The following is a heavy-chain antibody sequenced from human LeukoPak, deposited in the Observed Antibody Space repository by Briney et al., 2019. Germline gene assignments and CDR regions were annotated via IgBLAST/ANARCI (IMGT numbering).Heavy chain of an antibody. CDR1: GYTFSSYY. D-gene: IGHD1-26*01. CDR2: INPSGGST. J-gene: IGHJ4*02. CDR3: ARSHQWELLRYFDY. Sequence: ASVKVSCKASGYTFSSYYMHWVRQAPGQGLEWMGIINPSGGSTSYAQKFQGRITMTRDTSTSTVYMELRSLRSDDTAVYYCARSHQWELLRYFDYWGQGTLVTVSS. V-gene: IGHV1-46*01.